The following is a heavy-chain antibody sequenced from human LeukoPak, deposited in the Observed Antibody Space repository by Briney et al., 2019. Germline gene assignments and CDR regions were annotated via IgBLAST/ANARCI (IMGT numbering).Heavy chain of an antibody. CDR3: ARGNYGMQGWFDP. J-gene: IGHJ5*02. D-gene: IGHD3-16*01. V-gene: IGHV4-34*01. CDR1: GGSFSGYY. Sequence: PSETLSLTCAVYGGSFSGYYWSWIRQPPGKGLEWIGEINHSGSTNYNPSLKSRVTISVDTSKNQFSLKLSSVTAADTAVYYCARGNYGMQGWFDPWGQGTLVTVSS. CDR2: INHSGST.